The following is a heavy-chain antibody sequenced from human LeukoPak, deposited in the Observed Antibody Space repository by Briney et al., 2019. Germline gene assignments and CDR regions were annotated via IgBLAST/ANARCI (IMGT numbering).Heavy chain of an antibody. J-gene: IGHJ4*02. Sequence: GRCLRLSCAAAGFTFSSHAMHWVRQAPGKWLECVAVISYDGTNKYYADSVNGRFSISRDNSKNKLYLQMNSLRAEDTAVYYCARDQHDSSGYYTGYWGQGTLVTASS. CDR3: ARDQHDSSGYYTGY. D-gene: IGHD3-22*01. CDR2: ISYDGTNK. V-gene: IGHV3-30-3*01. CDR1: GFTFSSHA.